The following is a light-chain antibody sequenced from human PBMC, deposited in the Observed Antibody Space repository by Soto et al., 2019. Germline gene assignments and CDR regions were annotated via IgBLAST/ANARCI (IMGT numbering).Light chain of an antibody. CDR2: GNS. CDR1: SSNIGTGYD. CDR3: QSYDSSLTGWV. V-gene: IGLV1-40*01. J-gene: IGLJ1*01. Sequence: SVRRPPPSVSWYLGQRVAIFYTGSSSNIGTGYDVHWYQQLPGTAPKLLIYGNSNRPSGVPDRFSGSKSGTSASLAITGLQAEDEPDYNCQSYDSSLTGWVFGTGTKVTVL.